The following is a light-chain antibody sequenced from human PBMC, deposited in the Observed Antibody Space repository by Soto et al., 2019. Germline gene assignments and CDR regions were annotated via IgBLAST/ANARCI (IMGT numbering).Light chain of an antibody. V-gene: IGLV1-51*01. CDR3: GTWDSSLSAVV. CDR1: SSNFGNKY. J-gene: IGLJ2*01. CDR2: ANN. Sequence: QSVLTQPPSVSAAPGPKVTISCSGSSSNFGNKYVSWYQQLPGTAPKLLIYANNKRPSGIPDRFSGSKSGTSATLGITGLQTGDEADYYCGTWDSSLSAVVFGGGTKLTVL.